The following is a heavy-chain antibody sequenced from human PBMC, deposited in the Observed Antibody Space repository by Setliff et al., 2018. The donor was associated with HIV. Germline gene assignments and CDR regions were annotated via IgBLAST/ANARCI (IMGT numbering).Heavy chain of an antibody. CDR3: ARGSGRYYM. D-gene: IGHD6-19*01. Sequence: ASETLSLTCTVSNGSINSGSYYWSWIRQPPGKGLEWIGEINHSGSTNYNPSLKSRVTISVDTSKNQFSLKLSSVTAADTAVYYCARGSGRYYMWGQGTLVTVSS. J-gene: IGHJ4*02. CDR2: INHSGST. CDR1: NGSINSGSYY. V-gene: IGHV4-39*07.